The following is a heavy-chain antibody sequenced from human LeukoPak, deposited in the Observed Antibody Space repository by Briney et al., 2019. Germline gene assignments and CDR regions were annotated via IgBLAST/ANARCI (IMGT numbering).Heavy chain of an antibody. J-gene: IGHJ4*02. V-gene: IGHV3-48*01. CDR2: ISSSSGAI. Sequence: GGSLRLSCIASGFSFSNYDMNWVRQTPGKGLEWVSYISSSSGAIHYADSVEGRFTISRDNAKNSVFLQMNSLRAEDTAVYYCAKQLSSNANWGQGTLVTVSS. CDR3: AKQLSSNAN. D-gene: IGHD5-18*01. CDR1: GFSFSNYD.